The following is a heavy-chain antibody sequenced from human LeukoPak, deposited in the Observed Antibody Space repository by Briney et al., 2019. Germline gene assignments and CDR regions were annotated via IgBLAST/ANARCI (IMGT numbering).Heavy chain of an antibody. Sequence: PGGSLRLSCAASGFTVSSNYMSWVRQAPGKGLEWVSVIYSGGSTYYADSVKGRFTISRDNSKNTLYLQMNSLGAEDTAVYYCAKAGATPLLDYWGQGTLVTVSS. D-gene: IGHD6-25*01. J-gene: IGHJ4*02. CDR3: AKAGATPLLDY. V-gene: IGHV3-53*01. CDR1: GFTVSSNY. CDR2: IYSGGST.